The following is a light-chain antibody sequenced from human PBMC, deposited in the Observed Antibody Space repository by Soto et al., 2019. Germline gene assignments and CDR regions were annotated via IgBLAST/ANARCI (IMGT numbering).Light chain of an antibody. J-gene: IGKJ2*01. CDR1: QSMSDS. CDR2: SAS. CDR3: QQSYSNSYT. V-gene: IGKV1-39*01. Sequence: DIHLTQSPSSLSASVGDRVTITCRASQSMSDSLNWYQQKAVQAPKLLIYSASNLESGVPSRFRGGGSGTDFTLTISSLQPEDFGTFFCQQSYSNSYTFGQGTTLEIK.